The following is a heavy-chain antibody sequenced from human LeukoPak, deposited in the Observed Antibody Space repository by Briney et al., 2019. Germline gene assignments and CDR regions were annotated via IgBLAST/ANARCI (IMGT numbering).Heavy chain of an antibody. CDR2: IYSGGST. V-gene: IGHV3-53*01. D-gene: IGHD5-18*01. Sequence: GGSLRLSCAAPGFTVSSNYMSWVRQAPGKGLEWVSVIYSGGSTYYADSVKGRFTISRDNSKNTLYLQMNSLRAEDTAVYYCAPTANRLRSDFDYWGQGTLVTVSS. CDR3: APTANRLRSDFDY. J-gene: IGHJ4*02. CDR1: GFTVSSNY.